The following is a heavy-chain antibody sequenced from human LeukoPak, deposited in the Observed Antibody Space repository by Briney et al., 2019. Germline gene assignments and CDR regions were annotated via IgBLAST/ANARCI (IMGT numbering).Heavy chain of an antibody. CDR3: SRDGSLGDDSAFDI. CDR1: GFTFSDYI. D-gene: IGHD3-22*01. CDR2: IRRRSNRYTT. J-gene: IGHJ3*02. V-gene: IGHV3-72*01. Sequence: GGSLRLSCEASGFTFSDYIMDWVRQAPGKGPEWVGRIRRRSNRYTTEYAASVKGRFIISRDDSKNSLYLHMNSLKTEDTAVYHCSRDGSLGDDSAFDIWGQGTMVTVSS.